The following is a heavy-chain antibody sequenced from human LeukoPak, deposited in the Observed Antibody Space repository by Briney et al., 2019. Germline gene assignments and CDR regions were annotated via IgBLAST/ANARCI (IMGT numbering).Heavy chain of an antibody. D-gene: IGHD2-2*01. CDR1: GGTFSSYA. Sequence: SVKVSCKASGGTFSSYAISWVRQAPGQGLEWMGGIIPIFGTANYAQKFQGRVTITADESTSTAYMELSSLRSEDTAVYYCASSICSSTSCYRYNWFDPWGQGTLVTVSS. CDR2: IIPIFGTA. CDR3: ASSICSSTSCYRYNWFDP. J-gene: IGHJ5*02. V-gene: IGHV1-69*13.